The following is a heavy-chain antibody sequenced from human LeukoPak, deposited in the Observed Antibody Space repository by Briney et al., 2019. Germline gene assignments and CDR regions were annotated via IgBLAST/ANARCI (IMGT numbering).Heavy chain of an antibody. CDR1: GGTFSSYA. CDR3: AREYCSGGSCYSEWFDP. D-gene: IGHD2-15*01. CDR2: IIPIFGTA. V-gene: IGHV1-69*13. Sequence: ASVKVSCKASGGTFSSYAISWVRQAPGQGLEWMGGIIPIFGTANYAQKFQGRVTITADESTGTAYMELSSLRSEDTAVYYCAREYCSGGSCYSEWFDPWGQGTLVTVSS. J-gene: IGHJ5*02.